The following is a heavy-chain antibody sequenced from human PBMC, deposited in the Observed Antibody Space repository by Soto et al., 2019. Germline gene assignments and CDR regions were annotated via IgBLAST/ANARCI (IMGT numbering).Heavy chain of an antibody. J-gene: IGHJ6*02. V-gene: IGHV1-69*13. D-gene: IGHD3-22*01. CDR1: GGTFRSYS. CDR2: IIPIFDIT. Sequence: GASVKVSCKASGGTFRSYSISWVRQAPGQGLEWMGGIIPIFDITNYAQKFQGRVTITADESTSTAYMELSSLGSDDTAVYYCARPDEGGYSSNHHYYYALDVWGQGTTVIVSS. CDR3: ARPDEGGYSSNHHYYYALDV.